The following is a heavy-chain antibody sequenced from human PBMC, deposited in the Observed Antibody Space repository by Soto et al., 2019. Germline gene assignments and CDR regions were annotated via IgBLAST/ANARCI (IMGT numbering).Heavy chain of an antibody. CDR3: ARDPKGGGSYSQYYYYYGMDV. J-gene: IGHJ6*02. CDR2: IWYDGSNK. V-gene: IGHV3-33*01. D-gene: IGHD1-26*01. Sequence: GGSLRLSCAASGFTFSSYGMHWVRQAPGKGLEWVAVIWYDGSNKYYADSVKGRFTISRDNSKNTLYLQMNSLRAEDTAVYYCARDPKGGGSYSQYYYYYGMDVWGQGTTVTVSS. CDR1: GFTFSSYG.